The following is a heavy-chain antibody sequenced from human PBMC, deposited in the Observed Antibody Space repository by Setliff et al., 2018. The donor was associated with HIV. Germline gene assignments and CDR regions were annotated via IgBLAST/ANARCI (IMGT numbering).Heavy chain of an antibody. CDR2: ISYDGSAK. D-gene: IGHD5-18*01. J-gene: IGHJ4*02. CDR3: SKDQGHTAMAYVDN. Sequence: GGFLRLSCAASGFTFSSYEMNWVRQAPGKGLEWVAVISYDGSAKYYADSVKGRFTISRDNSKNTLYLQMNSLGADDTAMYYCSKDQGHTAMAYVDNWGQGTLVTVSS. V-gene: IGHV3-30*18. CDR1: GFTFSSYE.